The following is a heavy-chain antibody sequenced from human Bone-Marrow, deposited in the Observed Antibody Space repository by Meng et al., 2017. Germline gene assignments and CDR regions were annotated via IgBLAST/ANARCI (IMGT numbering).Heavy chain of an antibody. J-gene: IGHJ2*01. CDR3: ARGIPQGRVTMVRGVRGNWYFDL. Sequence: SETLSLTCTVSGGSVSSGSYYWSWIRQPPGKGLEWIGEINHSGSTNYNPSLKSRVTISVDTSKNQFSLKLSSVTAADTAVYYCARGIPQGRVTMVRGVRGNWYFDLWGRGTLVTVSS. D-gene: IGHD3-10*01. CDR2: INHSGST. CDR1: GGSVSSGSYY. V-gene: IGHV4-39*07.